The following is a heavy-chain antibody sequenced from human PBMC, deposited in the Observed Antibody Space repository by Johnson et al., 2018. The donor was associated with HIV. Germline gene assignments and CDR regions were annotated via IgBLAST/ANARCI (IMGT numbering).Heavy chain of an antibody. D-gene: IGHD3-22*01. CDR1: GFTFSSYW. CDR3: AIGVSGSGYEFYLGDAFDI. CDR2: IKQDGSEK. V-gene: IGHV3-7*05. J-gene: IGHJ3*02. Sequence: VQLVESGGGLVQPGGSLRLSCAASGFTFSSYWMSWVRQAPGKGLEWVANIKQDGSEKYYVDSVKGRFTISRDNAKNSLYLKMNSLRAEDTAVYYCAIGVSGSGYEFYLGDAFDIWGQGTMVIVSS.